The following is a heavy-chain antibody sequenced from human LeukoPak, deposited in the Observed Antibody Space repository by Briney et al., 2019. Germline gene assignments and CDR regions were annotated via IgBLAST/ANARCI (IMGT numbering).Heavy chain of an antibody. J-gene: IGHJ4*02. V-gene: IGHV4-31*03. Sequence: AQTLSLTCTVSGGSLSSGGYYWSWIRQHPGKGLEWIGYIYYSGSTYYNTSLKSRVTISVDTSKNQFSLKLSSVTAADTAVYYCARAGWSIVATIYYFDYWGQGTLVTVPS. CDR1: GGSLSSGGYY. CDR2: IYYSGST. D-gene: IGHD5-12*01. CDR3: ARAGWSIVATIYYFDY.